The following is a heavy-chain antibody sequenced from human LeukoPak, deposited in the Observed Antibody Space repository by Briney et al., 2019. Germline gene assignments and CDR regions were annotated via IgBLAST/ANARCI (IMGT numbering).Heavy chain of an antibody. Sequence: PGGSLRLSCAASGFTFSSYAMHWVRQAPGKGLEWVAVISYDGSNKYYADSVKGRFTISRDNSKNTLYLQMNSLRAEDTAVYYCARESEIGHSRGYYYYYGMDVWGQGTTVTASS. CDR1: GFTFSSYA. V-gene: IGHV3-30-3*01. CDR3: ARESEIGHSRGYYYYYGMDV. CDR2: ISYDGSNK. D-gene: IGHD1-26*01. J-gene: IGHJ6*02.